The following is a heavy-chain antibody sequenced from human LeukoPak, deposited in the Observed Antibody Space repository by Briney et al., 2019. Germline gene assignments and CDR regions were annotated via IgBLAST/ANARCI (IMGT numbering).Heavy chain of an antibody. V-gene: IGHV3-21*01. J-gene: IGHJ4*02. CDR3: ARSKVAGTSDY. CDR2: ISTSSSYI. D-gene: IGHD6-19*01. CDR1: GFTFSSYN. Sequence: GGSLRLSCAASGFTFSSYNMNWVRQAPGKGLEWVSTISTSSSYIYYADSVKGRFTISRDNGKNSPYLQMSSLRAEDTAVYYCARSKVAGTSDYWGQGTLVAVSS.